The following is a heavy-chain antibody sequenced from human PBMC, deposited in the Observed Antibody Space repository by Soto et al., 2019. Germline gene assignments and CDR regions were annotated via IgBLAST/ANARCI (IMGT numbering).Heavy chain of an antibody. CDR3: AVRSTYSHFYYALDV. J-gene: IGHJ6*02. Sequence: QVQLVQSGAEVKKPGSSVKVSCKASGGTFTSYGIAWVRQAPGQGLEWMGGIMPIFGARNYAQKFRGRVTITADESTSKVYMEMTSSRSGDTAVYYCAVRSTYSHFYYALDVWGQGTTVTVSS. CDR1: GGTFTSYG. D-gene: IGHD3-3*01. CDR2: IMPIFGAR. V-gene: IGHV1-69*01.